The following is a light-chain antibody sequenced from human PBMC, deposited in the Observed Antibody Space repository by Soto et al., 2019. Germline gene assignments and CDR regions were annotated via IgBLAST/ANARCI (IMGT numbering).Light chain of an antibody. Sequence: EIVLTQSPATLSLSPGERATLSCRASQSVSSYLAWYQQKPGQAPRLLIYDASNRATGIPARFSGSGSGTDFTLTIGSPEPEDFAVYYCQQRSNWPPGLTFGGGTKVEIK. CDR3: QQRSNWPPGLT. V-gene: IGKV3-11*01. CDR1: QSVSSY. CDR2: DAS. J-gene: IGKJ4*01.